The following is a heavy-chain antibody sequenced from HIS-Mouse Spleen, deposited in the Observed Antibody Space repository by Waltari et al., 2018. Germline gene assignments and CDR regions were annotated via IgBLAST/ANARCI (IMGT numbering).Heavy chain of an antibody. CDR2: INHSGST. J-gene: IGHJ4*02. CDR1: GGSFSGYY. V-gene: IGHV4-34*01. CDR3: ARQNWDFDY. D-gene: IGHD7-27*01. Sequence: QLQLQQWGAVLLKPSATLSLTCAVYGGSFSGYYWSRIRPPPWKGLEWIGEINHSGSTNYNPSLKSRVTISVDTSKNQFSLKLSSVTAADTAVYYCARQNWDFDYWGQGTLVTVSS.